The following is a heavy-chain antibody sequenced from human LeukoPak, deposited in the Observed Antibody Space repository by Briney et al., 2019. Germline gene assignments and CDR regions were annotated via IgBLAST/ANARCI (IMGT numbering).Heavy chain of an antibody. V-gene: IGHV3-64*01. J-gene: IGHJ4*02. CDR3: ARDAGYGDYDY. CDR2: ISSDGVNT. Sequence: GGSLRLSCAASGFTFSNYWMHWVRQAPGKGLEYVSAISSDGVNTYYANSVEGRFFISRDNSKNTLHLQMGSLRIEDMGIYYCARDAGYGDYDYWGQGTLVTVSS. D-gene: IGHD4-17*01. CDR1: GFTFSNYW.